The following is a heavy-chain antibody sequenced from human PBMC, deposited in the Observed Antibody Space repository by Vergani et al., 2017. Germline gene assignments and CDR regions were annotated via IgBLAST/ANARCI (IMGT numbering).Heavy chain of an antibody. J-gene: IGHJ4*02. CDR2: IRSKNDGGTA. CDR3: YTDYHDY. D-gene: IGHD2-2*02. Sequence: EVQLVESGGGLVQPGGSLTLSCVGSGFSFKKYWMNWVRQAPGKGLEWIGRIRSKNDGGTADYAAPLKGRFTISRDDSKDSAFLLVNNLKTEDTAVYFCYTDYHDYWGQGTLVTVSS. CDR1: GFSFKKYW. V-gene: IGHV3-15*01.